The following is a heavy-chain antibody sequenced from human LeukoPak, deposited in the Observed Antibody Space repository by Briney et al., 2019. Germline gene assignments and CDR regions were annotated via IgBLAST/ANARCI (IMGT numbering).Heavy chain of an antibody. J-gene: IGHJ5*02. V-gene: IGHV3-30*02. Sequence: GGSLRLSCAASGFTFSSYGMHWVRQAPGKGLEWVAFIRYDGSNKYYADSVKGRFTISRDNSKNTLYLQMNSLRAEDTDVYYCAKDRILWFGENLEPNWFDPWGQGTLVTVSS. CDR2: IRYDGSNK. CDR1: GFTFSSYG. D-gene: IGHD3-10*01. CDR3: AKDRILWFGENLEPNWFDP.